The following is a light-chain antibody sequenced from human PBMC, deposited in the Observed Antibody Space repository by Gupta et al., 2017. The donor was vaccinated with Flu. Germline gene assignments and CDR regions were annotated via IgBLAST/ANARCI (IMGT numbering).Light chain of an antibody. CDR2: DAS. V-gene: IGKV3-11*01. Sequence: IVLTQSPATLSLSPGESATLSCRASQTIHSYLAWYQQKPGQAPTLIIYDASNSAKGTPAGFSGSGSGKDFTLTSSSLEPEDFAVYYCQQRSNSYTFGQGTKLEIK. CDR1: QTIHSY. CDR3: QQRSNSYT. J-gene: IGKJ2*01.